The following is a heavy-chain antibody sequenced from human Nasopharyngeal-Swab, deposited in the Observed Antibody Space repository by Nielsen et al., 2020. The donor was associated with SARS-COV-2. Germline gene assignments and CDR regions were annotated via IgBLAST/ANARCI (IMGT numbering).Heavy chain of an antibody. V-gene: IGHV3-73*01. CDR3: ARDGLDYDFWSAYFMDV. J-gene: IGHJ6*02. CDR2: IGDKAHNYAT. Sequence: GGSLRLSCAASGFVFSGSAIHWVRQASGKGLEWVGRIGDKAHNYATTYAASVKGRFTISRDDSKNTAFLQMNSLRAEDTAVYYCARDGLDYDFWSAYFMDVWGQGTTVTVSS. D-gene: IGHD3-3*01. CDR1: GFVFSGSA.